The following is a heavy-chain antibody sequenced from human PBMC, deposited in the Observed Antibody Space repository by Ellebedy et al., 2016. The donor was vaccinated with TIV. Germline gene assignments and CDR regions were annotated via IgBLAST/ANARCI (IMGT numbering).Heavy chain of an antibody. D-gene: IGHD3-22*01. CDR2: ISSNAGTT. CDR3: ARCPLTSYFDNSGYFDY. CDR1: GFNFRNYA. J-gene: IGHJ4*02. Sequence: GGSLRLSCEIFGFNFRNYAMHWVRQAPGKGLEYVAGISSNAGTTYYARSLKGRFTISRDNSNNILYLQLGNLGLDDTAVYYCARCPLTSYFDNSGYFDYWGQGTLVPVSS. V-gene: IGHV3-64*01.